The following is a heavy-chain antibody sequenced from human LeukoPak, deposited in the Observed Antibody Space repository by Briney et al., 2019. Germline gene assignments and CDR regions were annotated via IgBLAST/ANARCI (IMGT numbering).Heavy chain of an antibody. CDR2: INPYTGGT. D-gene: IGHD3-3*01. V-gene: IGHV1-2*02. CDR1: GYTFTGYY. CDR3: ARRYDFWSGYPTAFDY. Sequence: ASVKVSCEASGYTFTGYYIHWVRQAPGQGLEWMGFINPYTGGTSYAQKFQARVTMTRDTSISTAYMELSGLRSDDTAVYYCARRYDFWSGYPTAFDYWGQGTPVTVSS. J-gene: IGHJ4*02.